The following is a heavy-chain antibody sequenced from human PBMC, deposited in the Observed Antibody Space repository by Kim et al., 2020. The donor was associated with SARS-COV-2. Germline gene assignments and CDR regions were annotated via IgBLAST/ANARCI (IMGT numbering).Heavy chain of an antibody. Sequence: GGSLRLSCAASGFTFSSYSMNWVRQAPGKGLEWVSSISSSSTYIYYADSLKGRFTISRDNAKNSLYLQMNSLRAEDTAVYYCARDLGTFGGNSYFDYWGQGTLVTVSP. CDR1: GFTFSSYS. V-gene: IGHV3-21*01. CDR3: ARDLGTFGGNSYFDY. J-gene: IGHJ4*02. CDR2: ISSSSTYI. D-gene: IGHD2-21*02.